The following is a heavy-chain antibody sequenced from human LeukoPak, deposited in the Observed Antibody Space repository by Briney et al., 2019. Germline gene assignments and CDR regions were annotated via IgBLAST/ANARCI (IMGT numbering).Heavy chain of an antibody. Sequence: GASVKVSCKASGYTCTSYGISWGRQGPGQGLERIGWISAYNGNTNYAQKLQGRVTITTDTSTSTAYMELRSLRSDDTAVYYCARVKLGRGGGFDYWGQGTLVTVSS. D-gene: IGHD7-27*01. CDR2: ISAYNGNT. CDR1: GYTCTSYG. CDR3: ARVKLGRGGGFDY. J-gene: IGHJ4*02. V-gene: IGHV1-18*04.